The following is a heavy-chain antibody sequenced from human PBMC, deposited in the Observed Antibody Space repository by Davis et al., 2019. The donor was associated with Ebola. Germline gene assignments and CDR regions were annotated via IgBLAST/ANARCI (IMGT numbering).Heavy chain of an antibody. J-gene: IGHJ5*02. CDR3: AKGYSSSWSYNWFDP. V-gene: IGHV3-23*01. CDR1: GFTFSSHA. Sequence: PGGSLRLSCAASGFTFSSHAMSWVRQAPGQGLEWVSAIRGSGRTTYYADSVKGRHTIPRDNSENTLYLQMNSLRAEDTAVYYCAKGYSSSWSYNWFDPWGQGTLVTVSS. CDR2: IRGSGRTT. D-gene: IGHD6-13*01.